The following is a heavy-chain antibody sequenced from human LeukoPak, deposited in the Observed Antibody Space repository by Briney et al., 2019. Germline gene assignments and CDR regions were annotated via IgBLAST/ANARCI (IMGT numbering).Heavy chain of an antibody. Sequence: AASVKVSCKAAGYNFPAYFMHWVRQAPGQGLEWMGRINPNGGDTNYAQKFQGRVAMARDTSISTAYMELNSLMSDDTAVYYCVRVGFTTSWSNFDYWGQGTLVTVSS. V-gene: IGHV1-2*06. D-gene: IGHD2-2*01. CDR2: INPNGGDT. CDR1: GYNFPAYF. CDR3: VRVGFTTSWSNFDY. J-gene: IGHJ4*02.